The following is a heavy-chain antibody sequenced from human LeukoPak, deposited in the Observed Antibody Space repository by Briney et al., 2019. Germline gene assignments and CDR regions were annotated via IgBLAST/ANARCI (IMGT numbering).Heavy chain of an antibody. CDR3: ARGLYDYVWGSYRRYFDY. CDR1: GGSFSGYY. J-gene: IGHJ4*02. V-gene: IGHV4-34*01. Sequence: SETLSLTCAVYGGSFSGYYWSWIRQPPGKGLEWIGEINHSGSTNYNPSLKSRVTISVDTSKKQFSLKLSSVTAADTAVYYCARGLYDYVWGSYRRYFDYWGQGTLVTVSS. D-gene: IGHD3-16*02. CDR2: INHSGST.